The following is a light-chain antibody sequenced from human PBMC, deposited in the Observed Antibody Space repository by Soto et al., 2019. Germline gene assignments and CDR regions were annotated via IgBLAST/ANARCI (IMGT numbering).Light chain of an antibody. V-gene: IGKV1-5*01. CDR3: QQYNSYSRS. Sequence: DIQMTQSTSTLSASVGDRVTITCRASQSINIWLAWYQQKPGKAPKLLIYDASSLQSGVPSRFRGSTSGTEFTLTISSLQPDDFATYYCQQYNSYSRSFGGGTKVDIK. CDR2: DAS. CDR1: QSINIW. J-gene: IGKJ4*01.